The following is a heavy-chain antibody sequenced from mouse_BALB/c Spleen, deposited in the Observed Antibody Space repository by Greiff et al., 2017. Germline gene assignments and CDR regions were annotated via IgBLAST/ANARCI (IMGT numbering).Heavy chain of an antibody. Sequence: EVKLVESGGGLVKPGGSLKLSCAASGFTFSSYAMSWVRQTPEKRLEWVATISSGGSYTYYPDSVKGRFTISRDNAKNTLYLQMSSLRSEDTAMYYCAREVGYYFDYWGQGTTLTVSS. D-gene: IGHD1-1*01. V-gene: IGHV5-9-3*01. CDR3: AREVGYYFDY. CDR2: ISSGGSYT. J-gene: IGHJ2*01. CDR1: GFTFSSYA.